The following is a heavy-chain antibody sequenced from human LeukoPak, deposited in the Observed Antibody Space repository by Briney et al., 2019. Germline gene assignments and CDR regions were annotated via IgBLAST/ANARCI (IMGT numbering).Heavy chain of an antibody. CDR3: VKELEITFGGVIVDPPFDY. CDR2: ISNDGSNK. D-gene: IGHD3-16*02. Sequence: RLSXAXXGFTFSSYGMHWVRQAPGKGLEWVAVISNDGSNKYYADSVKGRFTISRDNSKNTLYLQMNSLRAEDTAVYYCVKELEITFGGVIVDPPFDYWGQGTLVTVSS. V-gene: IGHV3-30*18. CDR1: GFTFSSYG. J-gene: IGHJ4*02.